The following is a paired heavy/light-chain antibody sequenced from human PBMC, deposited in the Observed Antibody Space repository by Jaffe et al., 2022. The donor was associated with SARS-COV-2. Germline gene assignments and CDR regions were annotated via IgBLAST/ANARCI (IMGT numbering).Light chain of an antibody. CDR2: GNS. CDR3: QSYDSSLSGCWV. CDR1: SSNIGAGYD. Sequence: QSVLTQPPSVSGAPGQRVTISCTGSSSNIGAGYDVHWYQQLPGTAPKLLIYGNSNRPSGVPDRFSGSKSGTSASLAISGLQAEDEADYYCQSYDSSLSGCWVFGGGTKLTVL. V-gene: IGLV1-40*01. J-gene: IGLJ3*02.
Heavy chain of an antibody. D-gene: IGHD3-10*01. CDR3: AREKESLLWFGELSVGPTNYYMDV. CDR1: GGSISSSSYY. Sequence: QLQLQESGPGLVKPSETLSLTCTVSGGSISSSSYYWGWIRQPPGKGLEWIGSIYYSGSTYYNPSLKSRVTISVDTSKNQFSLKLSSVTAADTAVYYCAREKESLLWFGELSVGPTNYYMDVWGKGTTVTVSS. J-gene: IGHJ6*03. V-gene: IGHV4-39*02. CDR2: IYYSGST.